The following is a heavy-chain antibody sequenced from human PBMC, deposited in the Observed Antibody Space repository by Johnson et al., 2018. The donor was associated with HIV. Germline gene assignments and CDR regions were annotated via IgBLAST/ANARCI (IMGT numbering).Heavy chain of an antibody. J-gene: IGHJ3*01. Sequence: QMQLVESGGGVVQPGRSLRLSCAASGFTFSDYYMNWIRQAPGKGLEWVSYITGSGTTIYYADSVRGRFTISRDNSKNTLYLQMNSLRAEDTAVYYCAKGGMTTVTSGAFDFWGQGTMVTISS. D-gene: IGHD4-17*01. CDR1: GFTFSDYY. CDR2: ITGSGTTI. V-gene: IGHV3-11*01. CDR3: AKGGMTTVTSGAFDF.